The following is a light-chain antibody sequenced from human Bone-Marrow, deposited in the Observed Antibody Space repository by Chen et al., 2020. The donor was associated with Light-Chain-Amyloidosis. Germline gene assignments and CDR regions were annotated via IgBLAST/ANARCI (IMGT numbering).Light chain of an antibody. CDR1: QDIRNY. Sequence: DIQLTQSPSFLSASVGDRVTITCRASQDIRNYLAWYQQKPGKAPNLLIYGASTLQSGVPSRFSGSGTGTEFTLTISCLQPEDFATYYCQQLTSYPRTFGQGTKVHIK. CDR3: QQLTSYPRT. V-gene: IGKV1-9*01. CDR2: GAS. J-gene: IGKJ1*01.